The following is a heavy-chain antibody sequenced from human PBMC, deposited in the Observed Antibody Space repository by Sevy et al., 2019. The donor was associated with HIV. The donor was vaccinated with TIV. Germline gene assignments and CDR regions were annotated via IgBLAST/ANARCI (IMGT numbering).Heavy chain of an antibody. CDR2: ISGYNGDT. V-gene: IGHV1-18*01. D-gene: IGHD1-26*01. CDR3: AKDSPWVGATSRSFEY. J-gene: IGHJ4*02. CDR1: GYTFTNYG. Sequence: APVKVSCKASGYTFTNYGVSWVRQAPGQGLEWMGWISGYNGDTNYAQKVQGRLTLTTDTSTSIAYMELRSLRSDDTALYYCAKDSPWVGATSRSFEYWGQGTLVTVSS.